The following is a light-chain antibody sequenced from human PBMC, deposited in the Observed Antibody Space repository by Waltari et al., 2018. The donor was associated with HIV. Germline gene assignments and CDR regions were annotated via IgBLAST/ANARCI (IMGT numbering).Light chain of an antibody. V-gene: IGKV1-9*01. CDR2: TAS. J-gene: IGKJ5*01. Sequence: DIQLTQSPSFLSASVGDRVTITCRASQDISFYLAWYQQKPGKAPALLIYTASTLQSGVPSRFSGSGSGTEFTLTISRVEVEDVATYYCMQATQFPLTFGQGTRLEIK. CDR3: MQATQFPLT. CDR1: QDISFY.